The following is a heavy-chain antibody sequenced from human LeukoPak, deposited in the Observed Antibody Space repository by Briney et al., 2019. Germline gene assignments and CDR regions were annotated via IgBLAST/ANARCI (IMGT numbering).Heavy chain of an antibody. Sequence: GGSLRLSCAASGFTFSSYDMSWVRQAPGKGLEWVAVIWYDGSNKYYADSVKGRFTISRDNSKNTLYLQMNSLRVEDTAVYYCARTSYCSSSSCGDVWGQGTTVTVSS. CDR1: GFTFSSYD. J-gene: IGHJ6*02. CDR2: IWYDGSNK. CDR3: ARTSYCSSSSCGDV. D-gene: IGHD2-2*01. V-gene: IGHV3-33*08.